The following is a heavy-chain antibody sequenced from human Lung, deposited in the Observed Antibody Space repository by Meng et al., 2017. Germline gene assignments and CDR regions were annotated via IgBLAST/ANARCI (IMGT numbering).Heavy chain of an antibody. CDR3: TNARLNH. D-gene: IGHD3-16*01. V-gene: IGHV3-74*01. J-gene: IGHJ1*01. CDR1: GFTFTDHW. Sequence: VEAGGVVVTPGGSLRFSCAAYGFTFTDHWMHCVRQGPGKGLVWVPRINRDGTKPTYADSVKVRFTISRDNAKNTLYLQMNNLRAEDTAFYYCTNARLNHWGQGALVTVSS. CDR2: INRDGTKP.